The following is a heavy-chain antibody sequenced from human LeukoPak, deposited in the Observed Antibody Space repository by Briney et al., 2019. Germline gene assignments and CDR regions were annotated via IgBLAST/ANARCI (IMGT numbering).Heavy chain of an antibody. D-gene: IGHD2-15*01. J-gene: IGHJ4*02. V-gene: IGHV4-59*01. Sequence: SETLSLTCTISGGAISSYYWSWIRQPPRKRLEWIGYIYYSGSINYNPSLKSRVTISVDTSKNQFSLKLSSVTAADTAVYYCARGNGYCSGDSCRPHFDFWGQGTLVTVSS. CDR1: GGAISSYY. CDR3: ARGNGYCSGDSCRPHFDF. CDR2: IYYSGSI.